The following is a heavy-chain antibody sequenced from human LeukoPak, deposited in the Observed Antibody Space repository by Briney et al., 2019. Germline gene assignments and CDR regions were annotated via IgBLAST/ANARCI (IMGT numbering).Heavy chain of an antibody. CDR2: IYYSGST. J-gene: IGHJ4*02. V-gene: IGHV4-39*07. Sequence: SETLSLTCTVSGGSISSSSYYWGWIRQPPGKGLEWIGSIYYSGSTYYNPSLKSRVTISVDTSKNQFSLKLSSVTAADTAVYYCARMGNPATVTADYWGQGTLVTVSS. D-gene: IGHD4-17*01. CDR1: GGSISSSSYY. CDR3: ARMGNPATVTADY.